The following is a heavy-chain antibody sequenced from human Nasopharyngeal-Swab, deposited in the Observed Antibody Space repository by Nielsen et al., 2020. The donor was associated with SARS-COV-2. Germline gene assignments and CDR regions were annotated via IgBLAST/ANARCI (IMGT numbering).Heavy chain of an antibody. CDR1: GFTFSSYS. CDR2: ISSSSSYI. V-gene: IGHV3-21*01. CDR3: ARASDFDPYGMDV. D-gene: IGHD3-9*01. J-gene: IGHJ6*02. Sequence: GESLKISCAASGFTFSSYSMNWVRQAPGKGLEWVSSISSSSSYIYYADSVKGRFTISRDNAKNSLYLQMNSLRAEDTAVYYCARASDFDPYGMDVWGQGTTVTVSS.